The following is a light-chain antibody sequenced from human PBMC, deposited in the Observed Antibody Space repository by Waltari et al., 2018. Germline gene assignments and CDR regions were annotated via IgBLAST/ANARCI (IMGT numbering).Light chain of an antibody. Sequence: QSALTQPASVSGSPGQSITISCTGTSSDVGTYNYVSWYQQHPVKAPKLLIYDVSYRPSGVSYRFSGSKSGNTASLTISGLQAEDEADYYCSSYITTNTLELFGGGTSLTVL. CDR1: SSDVGTYNY. V-gene: IGLV2-14*03. CDR2: DVS. J-gene: IGLJ3*02. CDR3: SSYITTNTLEL.